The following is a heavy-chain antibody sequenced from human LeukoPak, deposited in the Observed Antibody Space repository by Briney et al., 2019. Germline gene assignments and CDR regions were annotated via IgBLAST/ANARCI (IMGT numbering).Heavy chain of an antibody. D-gene: IGHD1-26*01. CDR3: ARRLSGATHDY. J-gene: IGHJ4*02. CDR2: IYPGDSET. CDR1: GYSFTTSW. V-gene: IGHV5-51*01. Sequence: GEPLKISCRGSGYSFTTSWIGWVRQMPGKGLDWMGIIYPGDSETTYSPSFQGQVTISADKSISTAYLQWSSLKASDTAIYYCARRLSGATHDYWGQGTLVTVSS.